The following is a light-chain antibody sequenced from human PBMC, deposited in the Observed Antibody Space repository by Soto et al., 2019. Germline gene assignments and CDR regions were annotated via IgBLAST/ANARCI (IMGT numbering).Light chain of an antibody. CDR1: QSVSSY. V-gene: IGKV3-15*01. Sequence: MAQGPAPLSVSAGERAILSCRASQSVSSYLAWYQQKPGQAPRLLIYDASTRATDIPARFSGSGSGTEFTLTISSLQSEDFALYYCQQHSNWPLTFGQGTRLEIK. J-gene: IGKJ5*01. CDR3: QQHSNWPLT. CDR2: DAS.